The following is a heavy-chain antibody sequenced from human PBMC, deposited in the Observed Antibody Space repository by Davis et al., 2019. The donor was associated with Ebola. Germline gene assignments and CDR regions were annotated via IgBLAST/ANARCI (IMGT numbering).Heavy chain of an antibody. V-gene: IGHV1-8*02. Sequence: ASVKVSCKASGFTLSTYDVNWVRQAPGQGLEWMGWMNPNSDNTDYAQKFQGRVTMSTDTSSSTVSVELRSLRSDDTAVYYCARHVEMATNAFDIWGQGTMVIVSS. J-gene: IGHJ3*02. CDR3: ARHVEMATNAFDI. CDR1: GFTLSTYD. D-gene: IGHD5-24*01. CDR2: MNPNSDNT.